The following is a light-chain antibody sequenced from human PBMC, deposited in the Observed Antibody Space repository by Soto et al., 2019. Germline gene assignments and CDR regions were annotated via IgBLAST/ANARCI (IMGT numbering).Light chain of an antibody. J-gene: IGLJ1*01. V-gene: IGLV1-44*01. CDR1: NSNIGAGYD. Sequence: QSVLTQPPSVSGAPGQRVTISCTGSNSNIGAGYDVHWYQQLPGTAPKLLIHSNSQRPSGVPDRFSGSKSGTSASLAISGLQSEDEADYYCAAWDESLNGFYVFGTGTKVTVL. CDR2: SNS. CDR3: AAWDESLNGFYV.